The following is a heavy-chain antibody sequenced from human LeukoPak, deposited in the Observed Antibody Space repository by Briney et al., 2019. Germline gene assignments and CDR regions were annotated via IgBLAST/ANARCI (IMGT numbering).Heavy chain of an antibody. CDR2: IYYSGST. CDR3: ASQHLHRGYSSSVGYYYYMDV. CDR1: GGSISSSRYY. D-gene: IGHD6-6*01. J-gene: IGHJ6*03. V-gene: IGHV4-39*07. Sequence: SETLSLTCTVSGGSISSSRYYWGWLRQPPGKGLEWIGRIYYSGSTYYNPSLNSRVTISVDKSKNQFSLKLSSETAAAKAVHYCASQHLHRGYSSSVGYYYYMDVWGKGTTVTVSS.